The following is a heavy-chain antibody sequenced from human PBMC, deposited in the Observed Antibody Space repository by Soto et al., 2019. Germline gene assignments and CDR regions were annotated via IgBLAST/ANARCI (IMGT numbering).Heavy chain of an antibody. D-gene: IGHD5-12*01. CDR1: GYTFTRSG. CDR3: ARGLYSGWRYFDY. CDR2: ISTYNGDT. J-gene: IGHJ4*02. Sequence: ASVKVSCKASGYTFTRSGISWVRQAPGQGLEWMGWISTYNGDTNYAQTFQGRVTMTTDTSTSTAYMELSSLRSEDTAVYYCARGLYSGWRYFDYWGQGTLLTVSS. V-gene: IGHV1-18*01.